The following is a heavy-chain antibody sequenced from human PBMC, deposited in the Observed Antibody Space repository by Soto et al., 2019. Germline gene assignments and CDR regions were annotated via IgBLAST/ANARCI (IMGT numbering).Heavy chain of an antibody. D-gene: IGHD3-3*01. Sequence: PSETLSLTCTVSSGSISSYYWSWIRQPPGKGLEWIGYIYYSGSTNYNPSLKSRVTISVDTSKNQFSLKLSSVTAADTAVYYCARGYGANDFWSGQHLYYFDYWGQGTLVTVSS. CDR2: IYYSGST. V-gene: IGHV4-59*08. CDR1: SGSISSYY. J-gene: IGHJ4*02. CDR3: ARGYGANDFWSGQHLYYFDY.